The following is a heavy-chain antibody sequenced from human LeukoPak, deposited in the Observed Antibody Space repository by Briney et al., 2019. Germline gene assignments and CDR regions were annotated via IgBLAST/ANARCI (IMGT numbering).Heavy chain of an antibody. Sequence: ASVKVPCKASGYTFTSYYMHWVRQAPGQGLEWMGIINPSGGSTSYAQKFQGRVTMTRDTSTSTVYMELSSLRSEDTAVYYCASSDSSGYYSGDYWGQGTLVTVSS. CDR3: ASSDSSGYYSGDY. V-gene: IGHV1-46*01. J-gene: IGHJ4*02. D-gene: IGHD3-22*01. CDR2: INPSGGST. CDR1: GYTFTSYY.